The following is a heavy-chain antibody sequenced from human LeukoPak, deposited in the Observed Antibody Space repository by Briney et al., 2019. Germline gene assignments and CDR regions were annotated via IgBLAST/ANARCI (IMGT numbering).Heavy chain of an antibody. Sequence: GGSLRLSCAASGFTVSRNYMSWVRQAPGKGLEWVSAISGSGGSTYYADSVKGRFTISRDNAKNSLYLQMNSLRAEDTAVYYCARDREGSYFDYWGQGTLVTVSS. D-gene: IGHD1-26*01. V-gene: IGHV3-21*01. J-gene: IGHJ4*02. CDR2: ISGSGGST. CDR3: ARDREGSYFDY. CDR1: GFTVSRNY.